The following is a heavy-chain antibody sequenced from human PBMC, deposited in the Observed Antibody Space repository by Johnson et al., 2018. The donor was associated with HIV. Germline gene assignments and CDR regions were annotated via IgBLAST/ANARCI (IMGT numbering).Heavy chain of an antibody. V-gene: IGHV3-66*01. J-gene: IGHJ3*02. CDR2: IFSVGDV. D-gene: IGHD3-10*01. CDR1: GITVGTNY. CDR3: ARDRSLWFRELWPRDAFDM. Sequence: MLLVESGGGLVQPGGSLRLSCVASGITVGTNYMSWVRQAPGKGLEWVSVIFSVGDVYYADSVKGRFTISRDNSKNTLYLQMNSLRVADTAVYYCARDRSLWFRELWPRDAFDMWGQGTKITVSS.